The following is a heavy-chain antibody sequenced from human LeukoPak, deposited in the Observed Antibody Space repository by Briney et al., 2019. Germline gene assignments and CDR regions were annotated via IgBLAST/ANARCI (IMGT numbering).Heavy chain of an antibody. CDR3: ARDRSYVGFDY. V-gene: IGHV3-69-1*01. Sequence: GGSLRLSCAASGFTFTDYNINWVRQAPGKGLEWVSYISTSSNIYYADSVKGRFTVSRDNAKNSVYLQTSSLRAEDTAVYYCARDRSYVGFDYWGQGTLVTVSS. D-gene: IGHD4-23*01. CDR2: ISTSSNI. CDR1: GFTFTDYN. J-gene: IGHJ4*02.